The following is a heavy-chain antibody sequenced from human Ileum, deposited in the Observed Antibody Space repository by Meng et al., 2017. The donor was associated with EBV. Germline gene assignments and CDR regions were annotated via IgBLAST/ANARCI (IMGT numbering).Heavy chain of an antibody. CDR3: VSSWVEP. J-gene: IGHJ5*02. D-gene: IGHD2-2*01. V-gene: IGHV3-15*01. CDR2: IKDKSGGGTT. CDR1: RFTFNNAW. Sequence: VQLVESGGGLGKPGDSLRLSCAGSRFTFNNAWVSWVRQAPGKGLEWIARIKDKSGGGTTDYAAPVKGRFSISRDESKNMVYLQMSSLKIEDTAVYYCVSSWVEPWGQETLVTVSS.